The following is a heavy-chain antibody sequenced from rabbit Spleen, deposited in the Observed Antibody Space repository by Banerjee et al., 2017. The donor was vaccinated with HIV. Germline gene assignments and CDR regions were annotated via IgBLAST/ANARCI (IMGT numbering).Heavy chain of an antibody. CDR2: ILTGSSGST. J-gene: IGHJ6*01. V-gene: IGHV1S45*01. Sequence: QEQLVESGGGLVKPGASLTLTCTASGFSFSSSYWICWVRQAPGKGLEWIGCILTGSSGSTYYASWAKGRFTISKTSSTTVTLQMTSLTVADTATYFCARDTGTSFSSYGMDLWGPGTLVTVS. CDR1: GFSFSSSYW. CDR3: ARDTGTSFSSYGMDL. D-gene: IGHD7-1*01.